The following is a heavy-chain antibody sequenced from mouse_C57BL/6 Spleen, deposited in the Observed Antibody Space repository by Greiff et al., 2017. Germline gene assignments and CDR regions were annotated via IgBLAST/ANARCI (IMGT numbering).Heavy chain of an antibody. CDR2: IDPETGGT. J-gene: IGHJ2*01. D-gene: IGHD1-3*01. V-gene: IGHV1-15*01. CDR1: GYTFTDYE. CDR3: TRREWEENLDY. Sequence: QVQLQQSGAELVRPGASVTLSCKASGYTFTDYEMHWVKQTPVHGLEWIGAIDPETGGTAYNQKFKGKAILTADKSSSTAYMELRSLTSEDYAVYYCTRREWEENLDYWGQGTTLTVSS.